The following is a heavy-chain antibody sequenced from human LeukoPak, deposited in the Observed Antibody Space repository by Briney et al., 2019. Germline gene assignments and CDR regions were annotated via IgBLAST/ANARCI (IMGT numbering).Heavy chain of an antibody. V-gene: IGHV1-2*02. D-gene: IGHD5-12*01. CDR2: INPNSGGT. J-gene: IGHJ3*02. Sequence: ASVKVSCKASGYTFTGYYMHWVRQAPGQGLEWMGWINPNSGGTNYPQKFQGRVTMTRDTSISTAYMELSRLRSDDTAVYYCARRGSGYDSPNDAFDIWGQGTMVTVSS. CDR3: ARRGSGYDSPNDAFDI. CDR1: GYTFTGYY.